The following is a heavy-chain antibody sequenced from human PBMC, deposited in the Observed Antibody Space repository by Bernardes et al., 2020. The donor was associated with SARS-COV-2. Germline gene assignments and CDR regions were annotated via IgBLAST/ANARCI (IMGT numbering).Heavy chain of an antibody. CDR3: ARHRRNNYGYYYDY. CDR2: IDTAGDT. D-gene: IGHD5-18*01. Sequence: GGSLRLSCAASGFTFNIYDMHWVRQATGKGLEWVSAIDTAGDTYYPDSVKGRFTISRDNAKNSLYLQMNSLRAGDTAVYYCARHRRNNYGYYYDYWGQGTQVTVSA. J-gene: IGHJ4*02. V-gene: IGHV3-13*04. CDR1: GFTFNIYD.